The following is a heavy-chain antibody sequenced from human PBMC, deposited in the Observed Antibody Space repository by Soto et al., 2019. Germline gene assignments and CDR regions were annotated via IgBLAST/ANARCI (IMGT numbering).Heavy chain of an antibody. J-gene: IGHJ5*02. CDR2: IYYSGST. D-gene: IGHD3-16*01. CDR3: ARTLRGGWFDP. V-gene: IGHV4-59*01. Sequence: SETLSLTCTVSGGSISSYYWSWIRQPPGKGLEWIGYIYYSGSTNYNPSLKSRVTISVGTSKNQFSLKLSSVTAADTAVYYCARTLRGGWFDPWGQGTLVTVS. CDR1: GGSISSYY.